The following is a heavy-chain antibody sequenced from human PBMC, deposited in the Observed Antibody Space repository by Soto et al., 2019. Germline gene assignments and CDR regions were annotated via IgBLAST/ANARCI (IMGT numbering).Heavy chain of an antibody. CDR3: AKEVAYSSSWDTIDY. D-gene: IGHD6-13*01. CDR2: ISGSGGST. J-gene: IGHJ4*02. Sequence: EVQLLESGGGLVQPGGSLRLSCAASGFTFSSYAMSWVRQSPGKGLELVSAISGSGGSTYYADSVKGRFTISSDNSKNTLYLQMNSLTAKDTAVYYCAKEVAYSSSWDTIDYWGQGTLVTVSS. V-gene: IGHV3-23*01. CDR1: GFTFSSYA.